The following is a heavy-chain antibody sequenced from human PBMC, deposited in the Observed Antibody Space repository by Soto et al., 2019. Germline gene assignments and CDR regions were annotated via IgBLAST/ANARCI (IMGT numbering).Heavy chain of an antibody. CDR3: STSSRNEYPCAMDA. CDR1: GLSVSSSD. D-gene: IGHD6-6*01. CDR2: IYSGGAT. V-gene: IGHV3-53*02. J-gene: IGHJ6*02. Sequence: EVHLVETGGGLIQPGGSLRLSCAASGLSVSSSDMSWVRQASGKGLEWVSVIYSGGATHDADSVKGRFTISRDNSKNTVHRQMNSLRVDDTAVYFCSTSSRNEYPCAMDAWGQGTTVIVSS.